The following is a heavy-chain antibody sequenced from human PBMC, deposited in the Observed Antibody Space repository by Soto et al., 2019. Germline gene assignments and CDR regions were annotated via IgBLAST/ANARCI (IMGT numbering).Heavy chain of an antibody. CDR1: GFTFTSSA. CDR3: AAVRAGTTIRYYFDY. J-gene: IGHJ4*02. Sequence: SVKVSCKASGFTFTSSAVQWVRQARGQRLEWIGWIVVGSGDTNYAQKFQERVTITRDMSTSTAYMELSSLRSEDTAVYYCAAVRAGTTIRYYFDYWGQGTLVTVSS. CDR2: IVVGSGDT. D-gene: IGHD1-1*01. V-gene: IGHV1-58*01.